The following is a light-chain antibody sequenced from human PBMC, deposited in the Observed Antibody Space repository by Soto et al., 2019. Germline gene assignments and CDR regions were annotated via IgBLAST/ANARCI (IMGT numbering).Light chain of an antibody. CDR3: CSYAGGSALNYV. Sequence: QSVLTQPASVSGSPGQSITISCTGISSDVGSYNLVSWYQQHPGKAPKVMIYEGSKRPSGVSSRFSGSQSGNTASLTISGLQAEDEAEYYCCSYAGGSALNYVFGTGTKVTVL. J-gene: IGLJ1*01. CDR1: SSDVGSYNL. CDR2: EGS. V-gene: IGLV2-23*01.